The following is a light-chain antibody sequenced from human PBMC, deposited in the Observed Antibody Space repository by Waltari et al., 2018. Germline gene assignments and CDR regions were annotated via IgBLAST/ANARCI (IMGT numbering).Light chain of an antibody. J-gene: IGKJ1*01. V-gene: IGKV3-20*01. Sequence: EIVLTQSPGTLSLSPGERATLSCRASQSISRYLAWYQQKPGQAPRLLIYAASSRATGIPDRFSGSGSGTDFSLTINRLEPEDFAVYYCQNHERLPAMFGQGTKVEIK. CDR3: QNHERLPAM. CDR2: AAS. CDR1: QSISRY.